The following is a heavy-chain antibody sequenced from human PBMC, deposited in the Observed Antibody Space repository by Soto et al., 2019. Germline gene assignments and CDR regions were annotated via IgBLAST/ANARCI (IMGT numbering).Heavy chain of an antibody. Sequence: QEQLVESGGGVVQPGRSLRLSCAASGFTFSRNGMHWIRQAPGKGLEWVAIIWYHGNKENYADSVRGRFTISRDNSKNTVYLQIDSLRVEDTAVYYCARWNLAGPTIDAFELWGQGTLVTVSS. D-gene: IGHD5-12*01. CDR2: IWYHGNKE. CDR3: ARWNLAGPTIDAFEL. V-gene: IGHV3-33*01. J-gene: IGHJ3*01. CDR1: GFTFSRNG.